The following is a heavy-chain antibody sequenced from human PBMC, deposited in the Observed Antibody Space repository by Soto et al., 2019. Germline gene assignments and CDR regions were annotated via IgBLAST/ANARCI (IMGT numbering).Heavy chain of an antibody. J-gene: IGHJ5*02. D-gene: IGHD6-13*01. Sequence: ASVKVSCKASGYTFTSYGISWVRQAPGQGLEWMGMINPSGGSTSYAQKFQGRVTMTRDTSTSTVYMELSSLRSEDTAVYYCARDQVAAAGTWFDPWGQGTLVTVSS. CDR2: INPSGGST. CDR3: ARDQVAAAGTWFDP. V-gene: IGHV1-46*01. CDR1: GYTFTSYG.